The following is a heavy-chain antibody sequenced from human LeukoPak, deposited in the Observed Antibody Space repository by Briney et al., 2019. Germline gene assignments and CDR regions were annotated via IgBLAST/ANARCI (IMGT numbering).Heavy chain of an antibody. J-gene: IGHJ5*02. Sequence: GGSLRLSCAASGFTFSDYYMGWIRQAPGKGLEWVSYISSSGSTIYYADSVKGRFTISRDNAKNSLYLQMNSLRAEDTAVYYCARARYGGNSNNWFDPWGQGTLVTVSS. CDR1: GFTFSDYY. CDR2: ISSSGSTI. V-gene: IGHV3-11*01. D-gene: IGHD4-23*01. CDR3: ARARYGGNSNNWFDP.